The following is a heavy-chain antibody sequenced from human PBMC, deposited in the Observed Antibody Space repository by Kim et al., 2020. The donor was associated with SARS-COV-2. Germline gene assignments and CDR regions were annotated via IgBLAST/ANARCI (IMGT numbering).Heavy chain of an antibody. D-gene: IGHD3-10*01. CDR2: MNPNSGNT. Sequence: ASVKVSCKASGYTFTSYDINWVRQATGQGLEWMGWMNPNSGNTGYAQKFQGRVTMTRNTSISTAYMELSSLRSEDTAVYYCARHYYGSGSYPQDAFDIWGQGTMVTVSS. V-gene: IGHV1-8*01. CDR3: ARHYYGSGSYPQDAFDI. J-gene: IGHJ3*02. CDR1: GYTFTSYD.